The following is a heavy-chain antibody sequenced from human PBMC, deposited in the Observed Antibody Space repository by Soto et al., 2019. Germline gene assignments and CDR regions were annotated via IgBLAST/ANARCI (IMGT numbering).Heavy chain of an antibody. CDR3: AKSRSGPYYFDY. J-gene: IGHJ4*02. CDR1: GFTFSSYA. Sequence: EVQLLESGGGLVQPGGSLRLSCAASGFTFSSYAMSWVRQAPGKGLEWVSAISGSGGSTYYADSVKGRFTISRDNSKNSLYLQMNSLRAEDTAVYYCAKSRSGPYYFDYWGQGTLVTVSS. CDR2: ISGSGGST. V-gene: IGHV3-23*01. D-gene: IGHD6-19*01.